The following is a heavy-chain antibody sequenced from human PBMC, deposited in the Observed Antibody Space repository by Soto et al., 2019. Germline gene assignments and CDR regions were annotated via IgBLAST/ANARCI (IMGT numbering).Heavy chain of an antibody. V-gene: IGHV4-59*01. D-gene: IGHD5-18*01. CDR2: IYYSGST. Sequence: QVQLQESGPGLVKPSETLSLTCTVSGGSISSYYWSWIRQPPGKGLEWIGYIYYSGSTNYNPSLKSRVTISVETSNNQFSLKLSSVTAADTAVYYCASKRRGYSYGWYGMDVWGQGTTVTVSS. CDR3: ASKRRGYSYGWYGMDV. J-gene: IGHJ6*02. CDR1: GGSISSYY.